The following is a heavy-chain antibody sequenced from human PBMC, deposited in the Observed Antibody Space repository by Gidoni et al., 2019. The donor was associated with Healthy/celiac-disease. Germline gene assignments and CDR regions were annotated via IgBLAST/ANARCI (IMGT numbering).Heavy chain of an antibody. Sequence: QVQLQQWGAGLLKPSETLSLTCAVYGGSFGGYYWSWIRQPPGQGLEWIGEINHSGSTNYNPSLKSRVTISVDTSKNQFSLKLSSVTAADTAVYYCARGYGGNFWYYGMDVWGQGTTVTVSS. CDR2: INHSGST. CDR3: ARGYGGNFWYYGMDV. D-gene: IGHD4-17*01. CDR1: GGSFGGYY. V-gene: IGHV4-34*01. J-gene: IGHJ6*02.